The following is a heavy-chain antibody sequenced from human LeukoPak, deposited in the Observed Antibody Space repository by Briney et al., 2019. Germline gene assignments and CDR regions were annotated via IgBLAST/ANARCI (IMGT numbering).Heavy chain of an antibody. CDR3: AREDYGDYPTLFDY. CDR2: IYYSGST. CDR1: GGSISSYY. D-gene: IGHD4-17*01. V-gene: IGHV4-59*01. Sequence: SETLSLTCTVSGGSISSYYWSWVRQPPGKGLEWVGYIYYSGSTNYNPSLKSRVTISVDTSKNQFSLKLSSVTAADTAVYYCAREDYGDYPTLFDYWGQGTLVTVSS. J-gene: IGHJ4*02.